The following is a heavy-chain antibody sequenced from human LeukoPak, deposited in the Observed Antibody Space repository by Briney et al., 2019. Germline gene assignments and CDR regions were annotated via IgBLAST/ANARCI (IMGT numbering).Heavy chain of an antibody. CDR2: IIPIFGTA. J-gene: IGHJ4*02. CDR1: GGTFSSYA. D-gene: IGHD2-2*01. CDR3: GIRHPAMSSFDY. Sequence: SVKVSCKASGGTFSSYAISWVRQAPGQGLEWMGGIIPIFGTANYAQKFQGRVTITADESTSTAYMELSSLRSEDTAVYYCGIRHPAMSSFDYWGQGTLVTVSS. V-gene: IGHV1-69*13.